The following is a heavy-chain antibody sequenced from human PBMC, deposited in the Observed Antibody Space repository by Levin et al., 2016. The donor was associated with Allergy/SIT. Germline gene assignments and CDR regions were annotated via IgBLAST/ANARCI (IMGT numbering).Heavy chain of an antibody. Sequence: PGKGLEWIGYIYYSGSTNYNPSLKSRVTISVDTSKNQFSLKLSSVTAADTAVYYCARVPPAQYYGMDVWGQGTTVTVSS. CDR2: IYYSGST. J-gene: IGHJ6*02. V-gene: IGHV4-59*13. CDR3: ARVPPAQYYGMDV.